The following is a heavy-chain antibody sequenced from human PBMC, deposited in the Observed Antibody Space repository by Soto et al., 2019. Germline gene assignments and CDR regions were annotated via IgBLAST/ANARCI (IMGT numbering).Heavy chain of an antibody. Sequence: PWGSLRLSCAASGFTFSNYAMSWVRQAPGKGLEWVLGISGSGGSTFHADSVKGRFTISRDNSKNTLFLQMSSLRADDTAIYYCARHQDSSTWYIYPIDYWGQGTLVTVSS. J-gene: IGHJ4*02. D-gene: IGHD6-13*01. CDR3: ARHQDSSTWYIYPIDY. CDR2: ISGSGGST. CDR1: GFTFSNYA. V-gene: IGHV3-23*01.